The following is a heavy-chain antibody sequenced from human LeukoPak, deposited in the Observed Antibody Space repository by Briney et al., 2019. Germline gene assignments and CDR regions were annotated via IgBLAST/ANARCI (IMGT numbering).Heavy chain of an antibody. J-gene: IGHJ5*02. V-gene: IGHV1-46*01. CDR3: ARSLSGSDWFDP. D-gene: IGHD1-26*01. CDR2: INPSGGIT. Sequence: ASVKVSCKASGYTSTTSYIHWVRLAPGQGLEWMGIINPSGGITTYPQKFQGRVTMTRDTSTSTVYMELSSLRSDDTAFYYCARSLSGSDWFDPWGQGTLVTVSS. CDR1: GYTSTTSY.